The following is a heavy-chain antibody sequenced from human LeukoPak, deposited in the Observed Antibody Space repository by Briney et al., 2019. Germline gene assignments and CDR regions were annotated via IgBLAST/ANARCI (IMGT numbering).Heavy chain of an antibody. Sequence: SETLSLTCTVSGGSISSYYWSWIRQPPGKGLEWIGYIYYSGSTNYNPSLKSRVTISVDTSKNQFSLKLSSVTAADTAVYYCARKMYYYDSSGFDYWGQGTLVTVSS. CDR1: GGSISSYY. CDR2: IYYSGST. D-gene: IGHD3-22*01. J-gene: IGHJ4*02. V-gene: IGHV4-59*01. CDR3: ARKMYYYDSSGFDY.